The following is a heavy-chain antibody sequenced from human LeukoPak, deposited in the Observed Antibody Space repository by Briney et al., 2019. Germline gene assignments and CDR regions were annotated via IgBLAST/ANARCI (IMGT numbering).Heavy chain of an antibody. CDR2: VSYSGTP. J-gene: IGHJ6*02. V-gene: IGHV4-59*08. D-gene: IGHD1-26*01. CDR3: ARQKWDRLTYYYYGMDV. Sequence: SETLSLTCTVSGYSINNYYWSWIRQPPGKGLEWIGYVSYSGTPDYNPSLKSRATISLDTSRNQFSLQLRSVTAADTAEYYCARQKWDRLTYYYYGMDVWGQGTTVTVSS. CDR1: GYSINNYY.